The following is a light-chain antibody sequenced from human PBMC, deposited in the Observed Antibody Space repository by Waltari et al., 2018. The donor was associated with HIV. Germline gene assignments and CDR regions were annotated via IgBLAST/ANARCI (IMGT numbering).Light chain of an antibody. J-gene: IGKJ2*01. CDR1: ESVYNN. CDR2: GAS. CDR3: QQYHHWPQT. V-gene: IGKV3-15*01. Sequence: EIVMTQYPAILSTPPGDSATLSCRARESVYNNLAWYQQKDGHAPRLLIYGASTRATDIPDRCMGSGSWTEFTLTVSGRQSGDFAVYYWQQYHHWPQTFGRWTKVEIK.